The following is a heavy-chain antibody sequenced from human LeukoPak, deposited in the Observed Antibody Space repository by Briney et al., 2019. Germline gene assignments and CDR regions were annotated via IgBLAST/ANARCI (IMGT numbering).Heavy chain of an antibody. V-gene: IGHV3-21*01. D-gene: IGHD3-10*01. CDR2: ISSSSSYI. J-gene: IGHJ5*02. CDR1: GFTFSSYS. CDR3: ASETYGSGRDNWFDP. Sequence: PGGSLRLSCAASGFTFSSYSMNWVRQAPGKGLEWVSSISSSSSYIYYADSVKGRFTISRDNAKNSLYLQMNSLRAEDTAVYYCASETYGSGRDNWFDPWGQGTLVTVSS.